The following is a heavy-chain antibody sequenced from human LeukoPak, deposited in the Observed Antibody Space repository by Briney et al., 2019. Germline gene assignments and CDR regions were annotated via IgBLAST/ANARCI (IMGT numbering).Heavy chain of an antibody. CDR3: ARGRVSSSTWYSTYYYFFYMDF. CDR1: GGSISSYY. J-gene: IGHJ6*03. CDR2: VDHTGST. Sequence: PSETLSLTCTVSGGSISSYYWTWIRQPPGKGLERIGYVDHTGSTKFNPSLNGRVSISRDTSNNFFSLRLRSVTAADTAVYFCARGRVSSSTWYSTYYYFFYMDFWGKGTTVTVSS. V-gene: IGHV4-59*01. D-gene: IGHD4-11*01.